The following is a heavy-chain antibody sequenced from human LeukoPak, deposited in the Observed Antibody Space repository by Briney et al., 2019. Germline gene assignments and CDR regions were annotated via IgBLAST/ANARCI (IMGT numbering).Heavy chain of an antibody. CDR1: GGSISRYY. V-gene: IGHV4-59*01. J-gene: IGHJ4*02. D-gene: IGHD3-22*01. CDR2: IYYSGST. Sequence: SETLSLTCTVSGGSISRYYWSWIRQPPGKGLEGIGYIYYSGSTNYNPSLKSRVTISVDTSKNQFSLKLSSVTAADTAVYYCARGNPITMIVVVLFDYWGQGTLVTVSS. CDR3: ARGNPITMIVVVLFDY.